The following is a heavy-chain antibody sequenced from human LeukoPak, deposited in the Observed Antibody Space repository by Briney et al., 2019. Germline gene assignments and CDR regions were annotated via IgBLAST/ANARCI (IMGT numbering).Heavy chain of an antibody. V-gene: IGHV4-39*01. CDR2: IYYSGST. J-gene: IGHJ4*02. Sequence: SETLSLTCTGSGGSISGSSYYWGWIRQPPGKGLEWIGSIYYSGSTYYNPSLKSRVTISVDTSKNQFSLKLSSVTAADTAVYYCARHSGYSGYDFDYWGQGTLVTVSS. CDR3: ARHSGYSGYDFDY. CDR1: GGSISGSSYY. D-gene: IGHD5-12*01.